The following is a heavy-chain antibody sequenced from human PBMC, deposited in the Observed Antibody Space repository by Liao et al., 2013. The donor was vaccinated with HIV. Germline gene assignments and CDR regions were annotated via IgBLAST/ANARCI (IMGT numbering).Heavy chain of an antibody. CDR2: IYTGMSTTGTT. J-gene: IGHJ5*02. CDR1: GDSISRYY. CDR3: TRESLIVVATFDP. Sequence: QVRLQESGPGLVKPSETLSLTCTVSGDSISRYYWTWIRQPAGKGLEWIGHIYTGMSTTGTTNYNPSLKSRVSISADTSSNHVSLKLTSVTAADTAVYYCTRESLIVVATFDPWGQGSLVTVSS. D-gene: IGHD1-26*01. V-gene: IGHV4-4*07.